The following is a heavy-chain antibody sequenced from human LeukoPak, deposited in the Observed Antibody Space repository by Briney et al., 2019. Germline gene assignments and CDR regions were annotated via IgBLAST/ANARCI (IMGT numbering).Heavy chain of an antibody. V-gene: IGHV4-59*01. J-gene: IGHJ6*04. Sequence: PLETLSLTCTVSGGSISSYYWSWIRQPPGKGLEWIGYIYYSGSTNYNPSLKSRVTISVDTSKNQFSLKLSSVTAADAAVYYCARDRFIVVVPAAPVHRGPYYYYYGMDVWGKGTTVTVSS. CDR3: ARDRFIVVVPAAPVHRGPYYYYYGMDV. CDR1: GGSISSYY. D-gene: IGHD2-2*01. CDR2: IYYSGST.